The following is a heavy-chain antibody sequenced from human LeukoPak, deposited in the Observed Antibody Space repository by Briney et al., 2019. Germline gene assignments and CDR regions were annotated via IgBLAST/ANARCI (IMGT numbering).Heavy chain of an antibody. Sequence: SETLSLTCTVSGGSISGYYWTWIRQPPGKGLEWIAYIYYNGRTNYNPSLKSRATISVDTSKNQFSLKLSSVTAADTAVYYCARCAAMDDDYLDFWGQGTLVTVSS. CDR1: GGSISGYY. CDR3: ARCAAMDDDYLDF. D-gene: IGHD6-13*01. J-gene: IGHJ4*02. V-gene: IGHV4-59*01. CDR2: IYYNGRT.